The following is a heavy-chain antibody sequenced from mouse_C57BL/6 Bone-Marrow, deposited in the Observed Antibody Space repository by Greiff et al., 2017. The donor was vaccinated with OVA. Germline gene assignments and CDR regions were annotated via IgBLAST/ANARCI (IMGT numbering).Heavy chain of an antibody. J-gene: IGHJ4*01. CDR1: GFTFSDFY. V-gene: IGHV7-1*01. CDR3: ARDDSLAMDY. CDR2: SRNKANDYTT. Sequence: EVQGVESGGGLVQSGRSLRLSCATSGFTFSDFYMEWVRQAPGKGLEWIAASRNKANDYTTEYSASVKGRFIVSRDTSQSILYLQMNALRAEDTAIYYCARDDSLAMDYWGQGTSVTVSS.